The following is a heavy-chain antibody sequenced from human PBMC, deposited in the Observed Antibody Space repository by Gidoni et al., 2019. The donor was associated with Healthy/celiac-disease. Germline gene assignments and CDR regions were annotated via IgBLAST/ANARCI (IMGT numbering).Heavy chain of an antibody. CDR3: ARCSIAANYMDV. D-gene: IGHD6-25*01. CDR1: GFTFSSYA. V-gene: IGHV3-30-3*01. CDR2: ISYDGSNK. Sequence: QVQLVESGGGVVQPGRSLRLSCAASGFTFSSYAMHWVRQAPGKGLEWVAVISYDGSNKYYADSVKGRFTISRDNSKNTLYLQMNSLRAEDTAVYYCARCSIAANYMDVWGKGTTVTVSS. J-gene: IGHJ6*03.